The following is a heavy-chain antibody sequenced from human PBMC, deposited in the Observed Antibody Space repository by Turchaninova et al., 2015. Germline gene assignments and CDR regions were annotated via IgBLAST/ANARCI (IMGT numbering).Heavy chain of an antibody. CDR2: INGDDDK. CDR1: GFAPTTSGGG. D-gene: IGHD6-19*01. Sequence: QITXXXSGPTLVXXXQTPTLTCTFSGFAPTTSGGGVGWIRQPPGKALEWLALINGDDDKRNSPSLKSRLTITKDTSKNQVVLTMTNMDPVDTATYYCAHRTVAGTNWGQGTLVTVSS. J-gene: IGHJ4*02. V-gene: IGHV2-5*02. CDR3: AHRTVAGTN.